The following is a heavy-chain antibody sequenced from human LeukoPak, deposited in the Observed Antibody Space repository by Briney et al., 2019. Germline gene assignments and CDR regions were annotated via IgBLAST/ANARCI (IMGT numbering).Heavy chain of an antibody. Sequence: SVKVSCKASGGTFSSYAISWVRQAPGQGLEWMGGIISIFGTANYAQKFQGRVTITTDESTSTAYMELSSLRSEDTAVYYCARGPGNYCSGGSCYSPTLWGQGTLVTVSS. CDR3: ARGPGNYCSGGSCYSPTL. V-gene: IGHV1-69*05. D-gene: IGHD2-15*01. J-gene: IGHJ4*02. CDR2: IISIFGTA. CDR1: GGTFSSYA.